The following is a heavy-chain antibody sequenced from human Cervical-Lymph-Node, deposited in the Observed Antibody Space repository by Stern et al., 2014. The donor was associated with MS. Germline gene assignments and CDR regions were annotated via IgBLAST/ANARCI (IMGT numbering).Heavy chain of an antibody. J-gene: IGHJ4*02. CDR2: IVYRGPT. Sequence: QLQESGPGLVKPSETLSLTCTVSGGSISSSTYYWGWIRQPPGKGLEWIASIVYRGPTYNNPSLESRLTIFVDTSKNHFPLRLSSVTAADTAVYYCARPKAGPFDFWGQGTQVTVSS. V-gene: IGHV4-39*01. CDR3: ARPKAGPFDF. D-gene: IGHD6-19*01. CDR1: GGSISSSTYY.